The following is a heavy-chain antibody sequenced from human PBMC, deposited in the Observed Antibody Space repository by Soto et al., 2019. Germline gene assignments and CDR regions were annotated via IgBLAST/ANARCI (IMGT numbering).Heavy chain of an antibody. V-gene: IGHV3-74*01. CDR2: ITGAGDGT. Sequence: EVQLVESGGGLVQPGGSLRLSCAASGFTIENSVMHWVRQTPGKGLMWVSRITGAGDGTLYADSVQGRFTISRDNAKNTVYLHMTGLRVEETAVYYCARAQKWRQLSLNVFDLWGQGTTVTVSS. J-gene: IGHJ3*01. CDR3: ARAQKWRQLSLNVFDL. CDR1: GFTIENSV. D-gene: IGHD5-18*01.